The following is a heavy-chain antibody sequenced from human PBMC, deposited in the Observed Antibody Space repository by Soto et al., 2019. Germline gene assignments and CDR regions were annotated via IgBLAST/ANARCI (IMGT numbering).Heavy chain of an antibody. J-gene: IGHJ4*02. CDR2: ISGSGGTT. CDR3: AKDGVRTGYHRFDY. Sequence: GGSLRLSCAASGFTFSNYAMTWVRQAPGKGLEWVSTISGSGGTTYYADSVKGRFTISRDNSKDTLYLQMNSLKAEDTAVYYCAKDGVRTGYHRFDYWGQGTLVTVSS. CDR1: GFTFSNYA. V-gene: IGHV3-23*01. D-gene: IGHD3-9*01.